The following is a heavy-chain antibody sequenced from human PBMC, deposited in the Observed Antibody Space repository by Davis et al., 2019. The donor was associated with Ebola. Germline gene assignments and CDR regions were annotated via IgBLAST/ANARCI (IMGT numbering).Heavy chain of an antibody. CDR2: IYYSGST. V-gene: IGHV4-39*07. J-gene: IGHJ2*01. D-gene: IGHD3-9*01. CDR3: ARVGYDILIGGWYFDL. Sequence: SETLSLTCTVSGGSISSSSYYWGWIRQPPGKGLEWIGSIYYSGSTNYNPSLKSRVTISVDTSKNQFSLKLSSVTAADTAVYYCARVGYDILIGGWYFDLWGRGTLVTVSS. CDR1: GGSISSSSYY.